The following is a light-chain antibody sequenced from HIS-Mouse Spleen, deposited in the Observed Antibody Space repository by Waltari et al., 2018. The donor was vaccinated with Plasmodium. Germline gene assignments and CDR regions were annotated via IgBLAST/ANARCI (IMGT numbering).Light chain of an antibody. V-gene: IGKV3-20*01. CDR1: QSVSSSY. Sequence: IVLTPSPGTMSFSPGERATLSCRASQSVSSSYLAWYQQTPGQAPRLLIYGASSRATGIPDRFSGSGSGTDFTLTISRLEPEDFAVYYCQQYGSSSWTFGQGTKVEIK. CDR3: QQYGSSSWT. J-gene: IGKJ1*01. CDR2: GAS.